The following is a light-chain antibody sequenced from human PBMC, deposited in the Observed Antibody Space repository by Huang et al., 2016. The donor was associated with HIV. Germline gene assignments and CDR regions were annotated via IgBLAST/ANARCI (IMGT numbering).Light chain of an antibody. Sequence: AIQLTQSPPSLSASAGDRVTITCRASQGINSALAWYQQKPGKAPKLLIYDASNLKSGVPSRFSGSGSGTDFTLSISSMQPEDFATYYCQQFNGFSLTFGGGTRVEIK. V-gene: IGKV1-13*02. CDR2: DAS. J-gene: IGKJ4*01. CDR1: QGINSA. CDR3: QQFNGFSLT.